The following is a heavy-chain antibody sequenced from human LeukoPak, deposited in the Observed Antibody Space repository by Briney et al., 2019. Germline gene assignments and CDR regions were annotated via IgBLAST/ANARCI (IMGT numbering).Heavy chain of an antibody. V-gene: IGHV4-59*01. D-gene: IGHD6-13*01. Sequence: SETLSLTCTDSGGSISSYYWSWIRQPPGKGLEWIGYIYYSGSTNYNPSLKSRVTISVDTSKNQFSLKLSSVTAADTAVYYCARYGEQLEAFDIWGQGTMVTVSS. CDR3: ARYGEQLEAFDI. CDR2: IYYSGST. CDR1: GGSISSYY. J-gene: IGHJ3*02.